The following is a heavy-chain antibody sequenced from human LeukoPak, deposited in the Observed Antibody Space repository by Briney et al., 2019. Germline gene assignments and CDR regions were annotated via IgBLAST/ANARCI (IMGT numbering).Heavy chain of an antibody. CDR2: INSDGSST. CDR1: GFTFSSCW. J-gene: IGHJ4*02. V-gene: IGHV3-74*01. CDR3: ARDSDDSSGYYFVY. Sequence: GGSLRLSCAASGFTFSSCWMHWVRQAPGKGLVWVSRINSDGSSTSYADSVKGRFTISRDNAKNTLYLQMNSLRAEDTAVYYCARDSDDSSGYYFVYWGQVTLVTVSS. D-gene: IGHD3-22*01.